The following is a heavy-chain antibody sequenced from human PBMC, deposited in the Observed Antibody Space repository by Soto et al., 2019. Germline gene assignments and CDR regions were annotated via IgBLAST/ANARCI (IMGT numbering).Heavy chain of an antibody. Sequence: SVKVSCNAAGGPFISYAIIWVRQAPGQGLEWMGGIIPIFGTANYAQKFQGRVTITADESTSTAYMELSSLRSEDTAVYYCARDSSSWYWFDPWGQGTLVTVSS. V-gene: IGHV1-69*01. D-gene: IGHD6-13*01. CDR3: ARDSSSWYWFDP. CDR1: GGPFISYA. J-gene: IGHJ5*02. CDR2: IIPIFGTA.